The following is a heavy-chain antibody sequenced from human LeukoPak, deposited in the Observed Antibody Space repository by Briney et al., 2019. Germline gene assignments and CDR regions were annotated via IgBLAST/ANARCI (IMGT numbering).Heavy chain of an antibody. J-gene: IGHJ4*02. Sequence: GRSLRLSCAASGFTFSSYAMHWVRQAPGKGLEWVAVISYDGSNKYYADSVKGRSTISRDNSKNTLYLQMNSLRAEDTAVYYCAKPVGDTAMVFDYWGQGTLVTVSS. CDR3: AKPVGDTAMVFDY. CDR2: ISYDGSNK. D-gene: IGHD5-18*01. V-gene: IGHV3-30*04. CDR1: GFTFSSYA.